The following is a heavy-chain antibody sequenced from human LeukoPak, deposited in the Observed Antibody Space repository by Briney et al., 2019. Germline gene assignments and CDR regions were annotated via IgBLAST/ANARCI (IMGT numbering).Heavy chain of an antibody. CDR3: AREPIVATMLHYYYMDV. CDR1: GFTFSSYA. J-gene: IGHJ6*03. CDR2: ISYDGSNK. D-gene: IGHD5-12*01. V-gene: IGHV3-30*04. Sequence: GGSLRLSCAASGFTFSSYAMHWVRQAPGKGLEWVAVISYDGSNKYYADSVKGRFTISRDNSKNTLYLQMNSLRAEDTAVYYCAREPIVATMLHYYYMDVWGKGATVTISS.